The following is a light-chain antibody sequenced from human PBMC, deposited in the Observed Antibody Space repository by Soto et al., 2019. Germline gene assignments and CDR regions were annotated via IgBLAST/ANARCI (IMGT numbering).Light chain of an antibody. CDR2: GAS. V-gene: IGKV3-20*01. Sequence: EVVLTHSPGTLSLSPCERATLSFSASQSVSSSYLAWYQQKPGQAPRLLIYGASSRATGIPDRFSASGSGTDFTLTISDVQPEDFALYYCHQRQSWPRTFGQGTKVDI. CDR1: QSVSSSY. CDR3: HQRQSWPRT. J-gene: IGKJ1*01.